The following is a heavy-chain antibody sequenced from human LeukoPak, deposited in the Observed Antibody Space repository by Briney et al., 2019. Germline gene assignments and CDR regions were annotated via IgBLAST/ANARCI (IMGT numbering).Heavy chain of an antibody. CDR3: ARLYSSSPGLRASDY. Sequence: GGSLRLSCAASGFTFSSYEMNWVRQAPGKGLEWVSYISSSGSTIYYAASVKGRFTISRDNAKNSLYLQMNSLRAEDTAVYYCARLYSSSPGLRASDYWGQGTLVTVSS. D-gene: IGHD6-6*01. CDR1: GFTFSSYE. J-gene: IGHJ4*02. V-gene: IGHV3-48*03. CDR2: ISSSGSTI.